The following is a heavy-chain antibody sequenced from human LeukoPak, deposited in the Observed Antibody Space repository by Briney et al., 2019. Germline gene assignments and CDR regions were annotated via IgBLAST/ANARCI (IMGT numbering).Heavy chain of an antibody. CDR3: ARDGDYGDCAMYYFDY. Sequence: TGGSLRLSCAASGFTFSSYGMHWVRQAPGKGLEWVAVIWYDGSNKYYADSVKGRFTISRDNSKNTLYLQMNSLRAEDTAVYYCARDGDYGDCAMYYFDYWGQGTLVTVSS. V-gene: IGHV3-33*01. CDR2: IWYDGSNK. CDR1: GFTFSSYG. J-gene: IGHJ4*02. D-gene: IGHD4-17*01.